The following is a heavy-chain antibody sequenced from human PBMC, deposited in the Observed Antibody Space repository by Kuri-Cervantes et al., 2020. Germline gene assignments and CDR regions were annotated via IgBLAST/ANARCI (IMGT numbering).Heavy chain of an antibody. Sequence: LSLTCAASGFTFSSYAMSWVRQAPGKGLEWVSAISGSGGSIYYADSVKGRFTISRDNAKNSLYLQMNSLRAEDAAVYYCAESGDSSGYPSGLFDYWGQGTLVTVSS. D-gene: IGHD3-22*01. CDR2: ISGSGGSI. CDR1: GFTFSSYA. CDR3: AESGDSSGYPSGLFDY. V-gene: IGHV3-23*01. J-gene: IGHJ4*02.